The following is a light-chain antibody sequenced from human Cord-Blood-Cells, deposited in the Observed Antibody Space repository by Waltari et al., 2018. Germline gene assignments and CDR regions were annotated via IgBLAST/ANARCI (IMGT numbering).Light chain of an antibody. Sequence: EIVLTQSPATLSLSPGERATLSCRASQSVSSYLAWYQQKPGQAPRLLIYDASNRATGSPARFSGSGSGTDFTLTIISLEPEDFAVYYCQQRSNWPPVTFGGGTKVEIK. CDR2: DAS. V-gene: IGKV3-11*01. J-gene: IGKJ4*01. CDR1: QSVSSY. CDR3: QQRSNWPPVT.